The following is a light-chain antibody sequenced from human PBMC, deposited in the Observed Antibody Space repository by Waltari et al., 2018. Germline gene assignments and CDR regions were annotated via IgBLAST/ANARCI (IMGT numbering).Light chain of an antibody. CDR2: EGN. V-gene: IGLV2-23*01. Sequence: QSALTQPASVSGSPGQSITISCTGTSDDVGSYNLVSWYQQHLGKAPKFIIYEGNKRPSGVSSRFSGSQSGNTASLTISGLQAEDEADYHCCSYARGRTSMIFGGGTKLTVL. CDR3: CSYARGRTSMI. J-gene: IGLJ2*01. CDR1: SDDVGSYNL.